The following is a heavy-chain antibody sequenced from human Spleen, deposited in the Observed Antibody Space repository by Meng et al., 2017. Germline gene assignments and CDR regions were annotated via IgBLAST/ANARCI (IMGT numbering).Heavy chain of an antibody. CDR2: LYYRGST. V-gene: IGHV4-39*07. CDR1: AGSISLNNYY. Sequence: LQLQEPGPGPVQPSQTSAPTCAVSAGSISLNNYYCGCTSRPPGKGLEWIATLYYRGSTYYIPSLQSRVTISVDTSKNKLSLKLTSVTAADTAIYYCARLVGAKSAASRDYDHDYWGQGTPVTVSS. CDR3: ARLVGAKSAASRDYDHDY. J-gene: IGHJ4*02. D-gene: IGHD4-17*01.